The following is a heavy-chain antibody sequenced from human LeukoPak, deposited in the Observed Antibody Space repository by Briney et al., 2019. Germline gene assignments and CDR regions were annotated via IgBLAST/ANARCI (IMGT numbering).Heavy chain of an antibody. V-gene: IGHV4-31*03. CDR2: IYYSGST. Sequence: SETLSLTCTVSGGSISSGGYYWSWIRQHPGKGLEWIGYIYYSGSTYYNPSLKSRVTISVDTSKNQFSLKLSSVTAADTAVYYCARGYDILTGYSYGMDVWGKGTTVTVSS. J-gene: IGHJ6*04. D-gene: IGHD3-9*01. CDR1: GGSISSGGYY. CDR3: ARGYDILTGYSYGMDV.